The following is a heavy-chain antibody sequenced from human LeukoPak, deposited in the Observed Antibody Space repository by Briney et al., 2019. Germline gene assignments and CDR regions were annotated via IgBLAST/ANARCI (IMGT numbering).Heavy chain of an antibody. CDR1: GFTFSTYY. V-gene: IGHV3-21*01. Sequence: GGSLRLSCAAPGFTFSTYYMNWVRQAPGKGLEWVPFITGSSSYIYYTDSVKGRFTISRDNAKNSLFLQMNSLRDEDTAVYYCASGFSSSPYFDYWGQGTLVTVSS. CDR3: ASGFSSSPYFDY. J-gene: IGHJ4*02. D-gene: IGHD6-6*01. CDR2: ITGSSSYI.